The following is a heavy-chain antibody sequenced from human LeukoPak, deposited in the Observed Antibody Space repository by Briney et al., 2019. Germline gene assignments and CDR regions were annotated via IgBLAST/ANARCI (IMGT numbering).Heavy chain of an antibody. V-gene: IGHV4-59*12. CDR3: ARGFTIFGVVIIAEPFFDY. CDR2: IYYSGST. CDR1: GGSISTYY. Sequence: SETLSLTCTVSGGSISTYYWSWIRQPPGKGLEWIGYIYYSGSTNYNPSLKSRVTTSVDTSKNQFSLKLSSVTAADTAVYYCARGFTIFGVVIIAEPFFDYWGQGTLVTVSS. D-gene: IGHD3-3*01. J-gene: IGHJ4*02.